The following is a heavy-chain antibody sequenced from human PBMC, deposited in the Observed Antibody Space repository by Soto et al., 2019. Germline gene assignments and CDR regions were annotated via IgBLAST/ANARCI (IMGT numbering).Heavy chain of an antibody. CDR1: GDSVSSNSAA. J-gene: IGHJ6*03. Sequence: SQTLSLTCAISGDSVSSNSAAWNWIRQSPSRGLEWLGGTYYRSKWYNDYAVSVKSRITINPDTSKNQFSLQLNSVTPEDTAVYYCARSFGYDILTGYYRLYYYYYMDVWGKGTTVTVS. CDR3: ARSFGYDILTGYYRLYYYYYMDV. D-gene: IGHD3-9*01. CDR2: TYYRSKWYN. V-gene: IGHV6-1*01.